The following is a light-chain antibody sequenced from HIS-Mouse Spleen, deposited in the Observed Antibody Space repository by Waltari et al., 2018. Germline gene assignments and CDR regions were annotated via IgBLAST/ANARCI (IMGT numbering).Light chain of an antibody. J-gene: IGLJ2*01. V-gene: IGLV3-1*01. Sequence: SYELTQPPSVSVSPGQTASITCSGDKLGDKYACWYQQKPGQSPVLVIYQDSKRPSGLPDRFSGSNSGNTATLTISGTQAMDEADYYCQAWDSSTPVVFGGGTKLTVL. CDR3: QAWDSSTPVV. CDR2: QDS. CDR1: KLGDKY.